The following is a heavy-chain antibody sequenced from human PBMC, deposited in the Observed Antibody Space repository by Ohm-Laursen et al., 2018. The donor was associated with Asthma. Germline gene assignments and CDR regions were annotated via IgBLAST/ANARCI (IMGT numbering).Heavy chain of an antibody. J-gene: IGHJ6*02. D-gene: IGHD6-13*01. V-gene: IGHV3-30*03. CDR2: ISYDGSNI. Sequence: SLRLSCAASGFTFSSYAMHWVRQAPGKGLEWVAFISYDGSNIYYGDSVKGRFTVFRDNSNYILYLQMNSLRVEDTAVYYCARDLTLISSSWYYYYYYGMDVWGQGTTVTVSS. CDR3: ARDLTLISSSWYYYYYYGMDV. CDR1: GFTFSSYA.